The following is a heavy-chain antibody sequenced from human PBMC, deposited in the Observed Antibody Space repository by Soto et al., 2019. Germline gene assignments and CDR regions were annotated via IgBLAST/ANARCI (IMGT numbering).Heavy chain of an antibody. V-gene: IGHV4-31*03. D-gene: IGHD4-17*01. CDR1: GGSISSGGYY. CDR3: ARTLSDYGGNAAWFDP. Sequence: QVQLQESGPGLVKPSQTLSLTCTVSGGSISSGGYYWSWIRQHPGKGLEWIGYIYYSGSTYYNPSLTSRVTISVDTSKNQFSLKLSSVTAADTAVYYCARTLSDYGGNAAWFDPWGQGTLVTVSS. CDR2: IYYSGST. J-gene: IGHJ5*02.